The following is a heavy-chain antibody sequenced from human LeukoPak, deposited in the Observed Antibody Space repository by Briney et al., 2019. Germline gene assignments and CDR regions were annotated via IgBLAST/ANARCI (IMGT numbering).Heavy chain of an antibody. CDR1: GGSISSRSYY. J-gene: IGHJ4*02. Sequence: SETLSLTCTVSGGSISSRSYYWGWIRQPPGKGLEWIGSICYSGTTYYNPSLKSRVTISVDTSKNQFSLKLTSVTAADTAVFYCARIAVAGGEDYFDYWGQGTLVTVSS. V-gene: IGHV4-39*01. CDR3: ARIAVAGGEDYFDY. D-gene: IGHD6-19*01. CDR2: ICYSGTT.